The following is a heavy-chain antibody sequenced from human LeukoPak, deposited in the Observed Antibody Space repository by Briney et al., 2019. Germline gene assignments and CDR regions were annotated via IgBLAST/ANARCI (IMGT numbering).Heavy chain of an antibody. CDR3: ARLREEVYDSSGYYPHP. CDR1: GGTFSSYA. Sequence: SVKVSCKASGGTFSSYAISWVRQAPGQGLEWIGRIIPILGIANYAQKFQGRVTITADKSTSTAYMELSSLRSEDTAVYYCARLREEVYDSSGYYPHPWGQGTLVTVSS. CDR2: IIPILGIA. V-gene: IGHV1-69*04. J-gene: IGHJ5*02. D-gene: IGHD3-22*01.